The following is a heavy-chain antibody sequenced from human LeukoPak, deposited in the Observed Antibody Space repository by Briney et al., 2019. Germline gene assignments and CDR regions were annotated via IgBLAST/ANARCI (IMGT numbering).Heavy chain of an antibody. J-gene: IGHJ6*03. V-gene: IGHV1-46*01. CDR3: ARAYGSGVYYYYYMDV. Sequence: ASVKVSCKASGYTFTSYYMHWVRQAPGQGLEWMGIINPSGGSTSYAQKFQGRVTMTRDTSTSTVYMELSSLRSEDTAVYYCARAYGSGVYYYYYMDVWGKGTTVTVSS. CDR1: GYTFTSYY. CDR2: INPSGGST. D-gene: IGHD3-10*01.